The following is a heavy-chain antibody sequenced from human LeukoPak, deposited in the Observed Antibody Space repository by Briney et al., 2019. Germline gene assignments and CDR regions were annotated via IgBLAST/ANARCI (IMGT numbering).Heavy chain of an antibody. Sequence: GASVKVSCKASGYTFTGYYMHWVRQAPGQGLEWMGWINPNSGGTNYAQKFQGRVTMTRDTSISTAYMELSRLRSDDTAVYYCARDDPLDKISSGWGPWGQGTLVTVSS. J-gene: IGHJ5*02. V-gene: IGHV1-2*02. CDR3: ARDDPLDKISSGWGP. CDR2: INPNSGGT. CDR1: GYTFTGYY. D-gene: IGHD6-19*01.